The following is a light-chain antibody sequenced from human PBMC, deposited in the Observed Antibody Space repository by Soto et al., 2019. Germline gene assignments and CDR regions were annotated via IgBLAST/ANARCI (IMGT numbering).Light chain of an antibody. J-gene: IGKJ4*01. CDR3: QQYDYVPLT. CDR2: DGS. V-gene: IGKV1-33*01. CDR1: QNIRNY. Sequence: DIQMTQSPPSLSASVGDSVTITCQATQNIRNYLNWYQHKPGRAPKLLIYDGSSLQTGVPSRFSRSGSGKDFTLIITDLQSEDAATYYCQQYDYVPLTFGGGTKVEI.